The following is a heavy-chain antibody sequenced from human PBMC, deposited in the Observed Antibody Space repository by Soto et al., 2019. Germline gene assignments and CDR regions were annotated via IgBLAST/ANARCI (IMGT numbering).Heavy chain of an antibody. CDR2: ISRTGGAA. D-gene: IGHD3-16*02. CDR1: GFTFSNFA. V-gene: IGHV3-23*01. CDR3: AKAYDYIWGSYPRELEY. J-gene: IGHJ4*02. Sequence: EVQLLESGGGLVQPGGSLRLSCAASGFTFSNFAMFWVRQAPGKGLEWVSSISRTGGAAHYADSVNGRFTISRDNSKNTLFLQMESLRAEDTAVYYCAKAYDYIWGSYPRELEYWGQGTLVTVSS.